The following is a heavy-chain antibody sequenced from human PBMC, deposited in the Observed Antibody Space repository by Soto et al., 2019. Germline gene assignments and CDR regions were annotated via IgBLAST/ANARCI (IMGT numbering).Heavy chain of an antibody. CDR3: ARDRGCISTSCYAVVSP. CDR2: ISAYNGNT. CDR1: GYTFTSYG. V-gene: IGHV1-18*01. J-gene: IGHJ5*02. D-gene: IGHD2-2*01. Sequence: ASVKVSCKASGYTFTSYGMSWVRQAPGQGLEWMGWISAYNGNTNYAQKLQGRVTMTTDTSTSTAYMELRSLRSDDTAVYYCARDRGCISTSCYAVVSPWGQGTLVTVSS.